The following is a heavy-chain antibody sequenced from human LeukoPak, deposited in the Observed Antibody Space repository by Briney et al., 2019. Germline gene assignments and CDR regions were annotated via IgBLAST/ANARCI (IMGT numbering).Heavy chain of an antibody. CDR1: GGSISSSSYY. CDR3: ARGGWFGELGHYYYYYGMDV. J-gene: IGHJ6*02. D-gene: IGHD3-10*01. Sequence: SETLSLTCTVSGGSISSSSYYWGWIRQPPGKGLEWIGSIYYSGSTYYNPSLKSRVTISVDTSKHQFSLKLRSVTAADTAVYYCARGGWFGELGHYYYYYGMDVWGQGNTVTVSS. V-gene: IGHV4-39*07. CDR2: IYYSGST.